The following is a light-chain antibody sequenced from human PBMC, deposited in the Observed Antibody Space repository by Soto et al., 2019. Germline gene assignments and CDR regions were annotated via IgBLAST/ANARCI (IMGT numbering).Light chain of an antibody. V-gene: IGLV2-11*01. Sequence: QSALTQPRSVSASPGQSVTISCTGTSSDVGGYNYVSWYQQHPGKAPKLMIYNVSKRPSGVPDRFSGSKSCNTASLTISGRLAEDEADYYCCSYGGGYIFPLVFGAGTKLTVL. CDR1: SSDVGGYNY. CDR3: CSYGGGYIFPLV. CDR2: NVS. J-gene: IGLJ1*01.